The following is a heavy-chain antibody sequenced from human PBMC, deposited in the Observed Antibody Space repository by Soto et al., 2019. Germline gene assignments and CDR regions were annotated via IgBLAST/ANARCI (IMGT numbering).Heavy chain of an antibody. CDR2: IIPIFGTA. CDR1: GGTFSSYA. CDR3: ASSYDFWSGYYPYYYGMDV. V-gene: IGHV1-69*13. Sequence: SLKVSCKASGGTFSSYAISWVRQAPGQGLEWMGGIIPIFGTANYAQKFQGRVTITADESTSTAYMELSSLRSEDTAVYYCASSYDFWSGYYPYYYGMDVWGQGTTVTVSS. D-gene: IGHD3-3*01. J-gene: IGHJ6*02.